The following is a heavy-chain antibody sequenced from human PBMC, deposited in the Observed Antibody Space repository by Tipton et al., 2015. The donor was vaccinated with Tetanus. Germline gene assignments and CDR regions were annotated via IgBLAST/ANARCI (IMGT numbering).Heavy chain of an antibody. CDR3: ARGSGWADF. J-gene: IGHJ4*02. CDR1: GDSISSFY. CDR2: IYTSGST. Sequence: TLSLTCSVSGDSISSFYWSWIRQPAGKGLEWIGRIYTSGSTNYNPSLKSRVTMSVDTSKRQFSLKLNSVTAADTAVYYCARGSGWADFWGQGTQVTVSS. D-gene: IGHD6-19*01. V-gene: IGHV4-4*07.